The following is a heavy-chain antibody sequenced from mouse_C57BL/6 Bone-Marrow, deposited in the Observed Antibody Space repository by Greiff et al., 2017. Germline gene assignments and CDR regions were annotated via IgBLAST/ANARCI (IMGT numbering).Heavy chain of an antibody. CDR3: TTPYYGIRYYFDY. D-gene: IGHD1-1*01. Sequence: EVQLQQSGAELVRPGASVKLSCTASGFNIKDDYMHWVKQRPEQGLEWIGWIDPENGATEYASKFQGKATITADTSSNTAYLQLSSLTSEDTAVYYCTTPYYGIRYYFDYWGQGTTLTVSS. J-gene: IGHJ2*01. V-gene: IGHV14-4*01. CDR2: IDPENGAT. CDR1: GFNIKDDY.